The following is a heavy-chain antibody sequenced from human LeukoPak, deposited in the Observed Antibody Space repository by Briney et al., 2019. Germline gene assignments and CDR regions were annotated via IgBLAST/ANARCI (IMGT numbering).Heavy chain of an antibody. J-gene: IGHJ5*02. CDR2: LTGNSNNP. V-gene: IGHV3-23*01. CDR3: AKCAKTPEGGSGGCDWFDT. D-gene: IGHD2-15*01. Sequence: GGSLRLSCRASGFTFSNYAMNWVRQTPGKGLEWVSSLTGNSNNPNYDDSVRGRFTISRDNAKNTLYLQMSSLRAEDTALYSCAKCAKTPEGGSGGCDWFDTWGQGTLVIVSS. CDR1: GFTFSNYA.